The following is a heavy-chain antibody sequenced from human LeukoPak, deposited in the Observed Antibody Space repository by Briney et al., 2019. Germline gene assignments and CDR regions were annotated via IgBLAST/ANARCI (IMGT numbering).Heavy chain of an antibody. CDR3: ARGYTYYYDSSGLPFFDY. CDR1: GGSFSGYY. D-gene: IGHD3-22*01. CDR2: INHSGST. J-gene: IGHJ4*02. V-gene: IGHV4-34*01. Sequence: SETLSLTCAVYGGSFSGYYWSWIRQPPGKGLEWIGEINHSGSTSYNPSLKSRVTISVDTSKNQFSLKLSSVTAADTAVYYCARGYTYYYDSSGLPFFDYWGQGTLVTVPS.